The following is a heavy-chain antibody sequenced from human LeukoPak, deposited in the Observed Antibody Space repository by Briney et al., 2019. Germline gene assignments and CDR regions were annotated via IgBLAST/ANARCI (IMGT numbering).Heavy chain of an antibody. CDR3: ARDESEYDAFDI. CDR2: IYYSGST. D-gene: IGHD2/OR15-2a*01. V-gene: IGHV4-30-4*01. J-gene: IGHJ3*02. Sequence: PSETLSLTCTVSGGSISSGDYYWSWIRQPPGKGLEWIGYIYYSGSTYYNPSLKSRVTISVDTSKNQFSLKLSSVTAADTAVYYCARDESEYDAFDIWAKGQWSPSLQ. CDR1: GGSISSGDYY.